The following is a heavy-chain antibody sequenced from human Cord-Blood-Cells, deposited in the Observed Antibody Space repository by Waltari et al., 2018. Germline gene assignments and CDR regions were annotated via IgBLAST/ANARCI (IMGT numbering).Heavy chain of an antibody. CDR2: ISSSSSTI. CDR3: ARLLLAFDI. Sequence: EVQLVESGGGLVQPGGSLRPSCAAPGFTFSSSRLHWVRQAPGKGLEWVSYISSSSSTIYYADSVKGRFTISRDNAKNSLYLQMNSLRDEDTAVYYCARLLLAFDIWGQGTMVTVSS. J-gene: IGHJ3*02. V-gene: IGHV3-48*02. CDR1: GFTFSSSR. D-gene: IGHD2-15*01.